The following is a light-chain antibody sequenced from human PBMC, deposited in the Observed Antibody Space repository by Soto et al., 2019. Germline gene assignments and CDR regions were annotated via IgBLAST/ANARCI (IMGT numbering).Light chain of an antibody. CDR3: QQSYSTPQLN. CDR1: QSISSY. Sequence: DLQMTQSPSSLSASVGDRFTITFRASQSISSYLNWYQQKPGKAPKLLIYAASSLQSGVPSRFSGSGSGTDFTLTIRSLQPEDFATYYCQQSYSTPQLNCGGGNTGAIK. J-gene: IGKJ4*01. CDR2: AAS. V-gene: IGKV1-39*01.